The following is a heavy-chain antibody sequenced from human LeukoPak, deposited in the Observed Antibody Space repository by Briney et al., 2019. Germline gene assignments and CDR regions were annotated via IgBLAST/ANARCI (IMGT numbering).Heavy chain of an antibody. CDR3: ARYYDNDGYYYAHFDY. J-gene: IGHJ4*02. D-gene: IGHD3-22*01. CDR2: INHSGST. CDR1: GASITSGSYY. V-gene: IGHV4-39*01. Sequence: PSETLSLTCALSGASITSGSYYGSWIRDPPGKGLEWIAEINHSGSTYYNLSLKSPVTMTLDTPKNQFSLNVNSVTAADTAVYYCARYYDNDGYYYAHFDYWGQGTLVTVSS.